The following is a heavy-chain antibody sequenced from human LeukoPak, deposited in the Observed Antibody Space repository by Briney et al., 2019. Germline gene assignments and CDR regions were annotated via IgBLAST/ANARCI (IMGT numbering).Heavy chain of an antibody. CDR2: INQDGSLI. J-gene: IGHJ4*02. CDR3: ARSSRGSGWYSDY. Sequence: GGSLRLSCAASGFTLSSYWMSWVRQAPGKGPEWAAHINQDGSLIYYVDSVKGRFIISKDSAKNSLYLQMNSLRAEDTAVYYCARSSRGSGWYSDYWGQGTLVTVSS. CDR1: GFTLSSYW. V-gene: IGHV3-7*01. D-gene: IGHD6-19*01.